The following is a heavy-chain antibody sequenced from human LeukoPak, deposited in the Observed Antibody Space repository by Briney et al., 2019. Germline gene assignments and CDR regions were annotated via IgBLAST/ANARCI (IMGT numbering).Heavy chain of an antibody. CDR1: GFTFSSYS. V-gene: IGHV3-21*04. J-gene: IGHJ2*01. CDR2: ISGGSNNI. D-gene: IGHD3-3*01. Sequence: GGSLRLSCAASGFTFSSYSMNWVRQAPGKGLEWVSSISGGSNNINYAGSVKGRFTTSRDNSQNTLYLQMNSLRADDTAVYYCAKDQGTAIFGMIIPDWYFDLWGRGTLVTVSS. CDR3: AKDQGTAIFGMIIPDWYFDL.